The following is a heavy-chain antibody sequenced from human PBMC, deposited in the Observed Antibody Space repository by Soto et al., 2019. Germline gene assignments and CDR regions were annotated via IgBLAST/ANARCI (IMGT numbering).Heavy chain of an antibody. Sequence: NPSETLSLTCTVSGVSIRSYYWTWIRRAPGRGFEWIGYIYFSGSTNYNPSLKSRVTISVDTSKNQFSLKVRSVTAADTAVYYCARDPLLSGNYAMDVRGQGTAVTVSS. J-gene: IGHJ6*02. CDR1: GVSIRSYY. V-gene: IGHV4-59*12. CDR3: ARDPLLSGNYAMDV. D-gene: IGHD3-10*01. CDR2: IYFSGST.